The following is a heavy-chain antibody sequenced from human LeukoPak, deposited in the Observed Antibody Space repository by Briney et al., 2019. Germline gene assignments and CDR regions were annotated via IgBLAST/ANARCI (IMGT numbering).Heavy chain of an antibody. Sequence: SETLSLTCTVSGASIGSGGFYWTWIRQHAGKGLEWIGYIYYTGSAEYNPSLKSRVTLSVDPSRSHFSLNLTSATAADTAVYYCATYLWFGPPYYFDYWGQGTLVTVSS. D-gene: IGHD3-10*01. V-gene: IGHV4-31*03. CDR2: IYYTGSA. CDR3: ATYLWFGPPYYFDY. J-gene: IGHJ4*02. CDR1: GASIGSGGFY.